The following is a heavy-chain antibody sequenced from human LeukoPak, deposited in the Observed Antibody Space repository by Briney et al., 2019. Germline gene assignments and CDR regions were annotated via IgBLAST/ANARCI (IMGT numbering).Heavy chain of an antibody. CDR1: GYTFTSYG. J-gene: IGHJ4*02. V-gene: IGHV1-69*13. CDR2: IIPIFGTA. Sequence: SVKVSCKASGYTFTSYGINWVRQAPGQGLEWMGGIIPIFGTANYAQKFQGRVTITADESTSTAYMELSSLRSEDTAVYYCARVSDYVILDYYFDYWGQGTLVTVSS. D-gene: IGHD3-16*01. CDR3: ARVSDYVILDYYFDY.